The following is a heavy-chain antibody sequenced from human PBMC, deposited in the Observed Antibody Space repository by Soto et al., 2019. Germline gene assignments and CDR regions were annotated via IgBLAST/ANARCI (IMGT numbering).Heavy chain of an antibody. V-gene: IGHV4-34*01. CDR1: GGSFSGYY. CDR3: ARLGGYYQAFDQ. J-gene: IGHJ4*02. D-gene: IGHD3-22*01. Sequence: SETLSLTCAVYGGSFSGYYWSWIRQPPGKGLEWIGEINHSGSTYYNPSLKSRVTISVDTSKNQFSLNLTSVTAADTAVYYCARLGGYYQAFDQCGQGYLVTVSS. CDR2: INHSGST.